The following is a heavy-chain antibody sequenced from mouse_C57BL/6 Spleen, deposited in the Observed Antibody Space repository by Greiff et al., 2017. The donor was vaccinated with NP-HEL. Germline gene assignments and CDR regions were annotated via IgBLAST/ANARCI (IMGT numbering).Heavy chain of an antibody. V-gene: IGHV5-4*01. D-gene: IGHD4-1*01. CDR1: GFTFSSYA. CDR2: ISDGGSYT. J-gene: IGHJ2*01. Sequence: DVHLVESGGGLVKPGGSLKLSCAASGFTFSSYAMSWVRQTPEKRLEWVATISDGGSYTYYPDNVKGRFTISRDNAKNNLYLQMSHLKSEDTAMYYCAREAELGRSYFDYWGQGTTLTVSS. CDR3: AREAELGRSYFDY.